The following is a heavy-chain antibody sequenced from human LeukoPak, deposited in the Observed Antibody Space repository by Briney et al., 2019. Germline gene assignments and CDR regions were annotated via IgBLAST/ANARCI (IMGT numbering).Heavy chain of an antibody. Sequence: GGSLRLSCAASGFTFDDYAMHWVRQAPGKGLEWVSGISWNSGSIGYADSVKGRFTISRDNAKNSLYLQMKSLRAEDMALYYCAKGDDDFWSGWDYWGQGTLVTVSS. CDR3: AKGDDDFWSGWDY. D-gene: IGHD3-3*01. CDR1: GFTFDDYA. CDR2: ISWNSGSI. J-gene: IGHJ4*02. V-gene: IGHV3-9*03.